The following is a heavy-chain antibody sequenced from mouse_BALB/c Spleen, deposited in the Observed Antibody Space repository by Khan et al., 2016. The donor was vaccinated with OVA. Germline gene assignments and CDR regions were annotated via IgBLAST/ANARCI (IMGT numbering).Heavy chain of an antibody. Sequence: QIQLVQSGPELKKPGETVKISCKASGYTFTNYGINWVKQAPGKGLKWMGWINTNTGEPTYAEEFKGRFAFSLETSASTAYVQLNNLKNEDTATYFGARGNYYGSNSWFAYWGQGTLVTVSA. CDR2: INTNTGEP. D-gene: IGHD1-1*01. J-gene: IGHJ3*01. V-gene: IGHV9-3*02. CDR1: GYTFTNYG. CDR3: ARGNYYGSNSWFAY.